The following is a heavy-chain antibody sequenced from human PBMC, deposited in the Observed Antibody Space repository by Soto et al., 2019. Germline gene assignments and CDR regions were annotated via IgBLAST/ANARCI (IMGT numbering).Heavy chain of an antibody. CDR2: INPNSGGT. V-gene: IGHV1-2*02. CDR3: ARELVVGATPDYFDY. CDR1: GYTFTGYY. Sequence: SVKVSCNASGYTFTGYYMHWVRQAPVQGLEWMGWINPNSGGTNYAQKFQGRVTMTRDTSISTAYMELSRLRSDDTAVYYCARELVVGATPDYFDYWGQGTLVTAPQ. J-gene: IGHJ4*02. D-gene: IGHD1-26*01.